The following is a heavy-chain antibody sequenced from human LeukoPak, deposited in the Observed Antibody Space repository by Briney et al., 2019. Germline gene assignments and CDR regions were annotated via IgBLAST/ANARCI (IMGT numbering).Heavy chain of an antibody. CDR2: LYSGGTT. CDR3: ARVGSGVAADDY. CDR1: GFTVSSNY. D-gene: IGHD2-2*01. J-gene: IGHJ4*02. Sequence: AGGSLRLSCTASGFTVSSNYMSWVRQAPGKGLEWVSVLYSGGTTYYADSVKGRFTISRDNAKNSLYLQMNSLRAEDTAVYYCARVGSGVAADDYWGQGTLVTVSS. V-gene: IGHV3-53*01.